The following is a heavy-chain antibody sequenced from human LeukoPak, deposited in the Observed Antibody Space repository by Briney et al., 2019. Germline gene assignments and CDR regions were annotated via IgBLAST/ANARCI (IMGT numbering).Heavy chain of an antibody. Sequence: TLSLTCTVSGGSISSGSYYWSWIRQPAGKGLEWIGRIYTSGSTNYNPSLKSRVTISVDASKNQFSLKLSSVTAADTAVYYCAREGTSAAFDIWGQGTMVTVSS. CDR1: GGSISSGSYY. V-gene: IGHV4-61*02. J-gene: IGHJ3*02. CDR3: AREGTSAAFDI. CDR2: IYTSGST. D-gene: IGHD1-1*01.